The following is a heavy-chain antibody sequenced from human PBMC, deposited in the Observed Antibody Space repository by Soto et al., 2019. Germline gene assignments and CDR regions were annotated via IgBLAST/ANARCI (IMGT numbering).Heavy chain of an antibody. CDR2: LGGTNSDT. Sequence: GGSLRLSCAASGFTFSDYAMNWVRQAPGKGLEWVSGLGGTNSDTHYAASVEGRFTVSRDNSKNTLYLQMNSLRAEDTAVYYCARHGHYYDSRAAGYWGQGTLVTVSS. CDR1: GFTFSDYA. CDR3: ARHGHYYDSRAAGY. V-gene: IGHV3-23*01. D-gene: IGHD3-22*01. J-gene: IGHJ4*02.